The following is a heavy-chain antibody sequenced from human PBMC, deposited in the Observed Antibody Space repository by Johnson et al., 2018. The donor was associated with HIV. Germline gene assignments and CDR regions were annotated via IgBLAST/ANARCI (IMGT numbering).Heavy chain of an antibody. CDR3: ARAEYGYSSSWYGTFDI. J-gene: IGHJ3*02. D-gene: IGHD6-13*01. CDR1: GFTFSSYA. V-gene: IGHV3-23*04. CDR2: ISASGSST. Sequence: VQLVESGGGVVQPGRSLRLSCAASGFTFSSYAMTWVRQAPGQGLEWVSGISASGSSTYYADSVKGRFTISRDHSKNTLYLHMSSLRPGDTAMYYCARAEYGYSSSWYGTFDIWGRGTMVTVSS.